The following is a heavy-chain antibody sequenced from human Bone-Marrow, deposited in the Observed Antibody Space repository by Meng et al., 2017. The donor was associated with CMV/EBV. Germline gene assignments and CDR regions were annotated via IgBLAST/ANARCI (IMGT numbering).Heavy chain of an antibody. CDR3: ARELDDFWSGYYPLDP. Sequence: GGSLRLSCAASGFTFSTYWMSWVRQAPGKGLEWVSVIYSGGSTYYADSVKGRFTISRDNAKNSLYLQMNSLRAEDTAVYYCARELDDFWSGYYPLDPWGQGTLVTVSS. V-gene: IGHV3-66*01. CDR2: IYSGGST. J-gene: IGHJ5*02. CDR1: GFTFSTYW. D-gene: IGHD3-3*01.